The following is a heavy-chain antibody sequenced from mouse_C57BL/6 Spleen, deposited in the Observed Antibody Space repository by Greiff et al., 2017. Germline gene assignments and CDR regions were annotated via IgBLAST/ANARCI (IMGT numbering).Heavy chain of an antibody. CDR1: GFTFSDYY. CDR2: INYDGSST. J-gene: IGHJ1*03. D-gene: IGHD1-1*01. Sequence: DVMLVASEGGLVQPGSSMKLSCTASGFTFSDYYMAWVRPVPEKGLEWVANINYDGSSTYYLDSLKSRFIISRDNAKNILYLQMSSLKSEDTATYYCARDLGTVVANWYFDVWGTGTTVTVSS. CDR3: ARDLGTVVANWYFDV. V-gene: IGHV5-16*01.